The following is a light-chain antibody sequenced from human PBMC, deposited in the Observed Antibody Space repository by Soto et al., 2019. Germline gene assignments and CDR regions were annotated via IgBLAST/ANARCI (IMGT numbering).Light chain of an antibody. V-gene: IGLV1-40*01. CDR3: QSYDSSLSGVV. J-gene: IGLJ2*01. Sequence: QSVLTQPHSVSAAPGQRVTISCTGSSSNIGSGYDVHWYQQLPGTAPKLLIYGNSNRPSGVPDRFSGSKSGTSASLAITGLQAEDDADYYSQSYDSSLSGVVFGGGTKLTVL. CDR2: GNS. CDR1: SSNIGSGYD.